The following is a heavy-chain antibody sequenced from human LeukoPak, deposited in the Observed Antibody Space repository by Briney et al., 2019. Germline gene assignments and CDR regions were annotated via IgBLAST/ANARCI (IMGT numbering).Heavy chain of an antibody. V-gene: IGHV4-59*08. CDR1: GGSISSYY. D-gene: IGHD3-3*01. Sequence: SETLSLTCTVSGGSISSYYWSWIRQPPGKGLEWIGYIYYSGSTNYNPSLKSRVTISVDTSKNQFPLKLSSVTAADTAVYYCARHGHDFWSGYYKIYYYYGMDVWGQGTTVTVSS. CDR2: IYYSGST. CDR3: ARHGHDFWSGYYKIYYYYGMDV. J-gene: IGHJ6*02.